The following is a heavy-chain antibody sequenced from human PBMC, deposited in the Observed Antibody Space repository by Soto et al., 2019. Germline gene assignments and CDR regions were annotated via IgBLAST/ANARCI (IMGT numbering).Heavy chain of an antibody. CDR2: ISFSSGTI. V-gene: IGHV3-48*01. CDR1: GVTFSSYS. Sequence: GGSLRLSCAASGVTFSSYSMNWVRQAPGKGLEWVSYISFSSGTIYYADSVKGRFTISRDNAKNSLYLQMNSLRAEDTAAYYCARDLGIVVVAAFDIWGQGTMVTVPS. J-gene: IGHJ3*02. D-gene: IGHD2-15*01. CDR3: ARDLGIVVVAAFDI.